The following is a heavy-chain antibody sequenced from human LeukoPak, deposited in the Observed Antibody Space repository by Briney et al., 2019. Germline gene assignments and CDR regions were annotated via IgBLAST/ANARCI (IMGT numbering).Heavy chain of an antibody. CDR2: ISSSSSTI. J-gene: IGHJ4*02. Sequence: GGSLRLSCAASGLTVSSYSMNWVRQAPGKGLEWVSYISSSSSTIYYADAVKGRFTISRDNAKNSLYLQMNSLRDEDTAVYYCARARASGRSGFDYWGQGTLVTVSS. CDR1: GLTVSSYS. D-gene: IGHD2-15*01. V-gene: IGHV3-48*02. CDR3: ARARASGRSGFDY.